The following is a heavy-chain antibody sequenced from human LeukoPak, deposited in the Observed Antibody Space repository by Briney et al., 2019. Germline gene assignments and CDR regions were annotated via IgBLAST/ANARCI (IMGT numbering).Heavy chain of an antibody. CDR2: FHNSGTS. Sequence: SETLSLTCTVSDDSISDYYRGWIRQPPGKGLEWIGYFHNSGTSTYNPSLTSRVTISADTSKNQFSLKLNSLTTADTAVYYCTRGARWLIYYWGQGILVTVSS. V-gene: IGHV4-59*01. CDR1: DDSISDYY. D-gene: IGHD3-16*01. J-gene: IGHJ4*02. CDR3: TRGARWLIYY.